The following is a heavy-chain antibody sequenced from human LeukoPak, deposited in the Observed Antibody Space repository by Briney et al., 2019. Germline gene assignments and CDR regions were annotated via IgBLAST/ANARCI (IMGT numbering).Heavy chain of an antibody. J-gene: IGHJ4*02. CDR1: GFSFSSS. CDR3: ARDPGDYSSSWYSDY. Sequence: PGGSLRLSCAASGFSFSSSAMMQNDGSEKYYADSVKGRFTISRENAKNSLYLQVNSLRAGDTAVYYCARDPGDYSSSWYSDYWGQGTLVTVSS. CDR2: K. V-gene: IGHV3-13*01. D-gene: IGHD6-13*01.